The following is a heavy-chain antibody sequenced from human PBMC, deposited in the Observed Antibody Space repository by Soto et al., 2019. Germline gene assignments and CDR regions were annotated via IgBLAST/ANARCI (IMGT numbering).Heavy chain of an antibody. V-gene: IGHV3-21*01. CDR2: ISISSSYI. Sequence: EVQLVESGGGLVKPGGSLRLSCAASGFTFSSYSMNWVRQAPGKGLEWVSSISISSSYIYYADSVKGRFTIARDNAKNSLYLQMNSLRAEDTAVDYCARDGSGGSSSGWFDPWGQGTLVTVSS. D-gene: IGHD2-15*01. CDR3: ARDGSGGSSSGWFDP. CDR1: GFTFSSYS. J-gene: IGHJ5*02.